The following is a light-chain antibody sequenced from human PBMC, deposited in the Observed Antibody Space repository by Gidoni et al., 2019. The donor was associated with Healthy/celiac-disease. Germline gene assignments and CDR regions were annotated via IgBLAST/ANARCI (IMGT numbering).Light chain of an antibody. V-gene: IGKV1-39*01. Sequence: IQMTHSPSSLSASLGDRVTITCRASQSISSYLNWYQQKPGQAPKLLIYAASSLQSGVPSRFSGSGSGTDFTLTISRLQPEDFATYYCQQSYSTPYTFGQGTKLEIK. J-gene: IGKJ2*01. CDR3: QQSYSTPYT. CDR1: QSISSY. CDR2: AAS.